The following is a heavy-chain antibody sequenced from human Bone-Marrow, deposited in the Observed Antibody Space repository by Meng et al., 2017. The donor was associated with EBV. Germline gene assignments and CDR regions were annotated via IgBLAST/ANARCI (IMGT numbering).Heavy chain of an antibody. V-gene: IGHV4-34*01. CDR2: IYHSGST. J-gene: IGHJ4*02. D-gene: IGHD4-23*01. CDR1: GGSFSDYY. Sequence: VQLQQWGAGLLKASETLSLPCAVYGGSFSDYYWSWIRQPPGKGLEWIGYIYHSGSTYYNPSLKSRVTISVDRSKNQFSLKLSSVTAADTAVYYCARGGYGGNPLDYWGQGTLVTVSS. CDR3: ARGGYGGNPLDY.